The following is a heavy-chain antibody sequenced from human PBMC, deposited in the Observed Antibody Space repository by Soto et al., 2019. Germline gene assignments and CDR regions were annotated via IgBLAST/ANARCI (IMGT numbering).Heavy chain of an antibody. D-gene: IGHD2-21*01. Sequence: QVQLVESGGGVVQPGRSLRLSCAASGFTFSSYAMHWVRQAPGKGLEWVALISYDGSNKYYADSVKGRFTISRDNSKNTLYLQRNSLRAEDTAVYYWARPLWRDDDNWRNFDLWGRGTLVTVSS. CDR3: ARPLWRDDDNWRNFDL. CDR1: GFTFSSYA. V-gene: IGHV3-30*14. J-gene: IGHJ2*01. CDR2: ISYDGSNK.